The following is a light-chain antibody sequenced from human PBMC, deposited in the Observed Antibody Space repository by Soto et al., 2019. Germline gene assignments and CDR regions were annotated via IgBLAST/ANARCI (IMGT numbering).Light chain of an antibody. V-gene: IGKV3-11*01. Sequence: EIVLTQSPGTLSLSPGERATLSCRTSQNINKYLAWYQQKPGQAPRLLIYDASNRATGIPARVSGSGSGTDFTLTISSLEPEDFAVYYCQQRSNWPITFGQGTRLEIK. CDR1: QNINKY. CDR3: QQRSNWPIT. CDR2: DAS. J-gene: IGKJ5*01.